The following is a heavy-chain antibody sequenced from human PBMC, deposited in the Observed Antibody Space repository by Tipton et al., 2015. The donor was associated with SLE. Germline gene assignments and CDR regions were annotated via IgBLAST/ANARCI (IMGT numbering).Heavy chain of an antibody. D-gene: IGHD6-25*01. CDR1: GYIFAAYH. J-gene: IGHJ6*02. V-gene: IGHV1-2*06. CDR2: IDPNSGGT. Sequence: QLVQSGAEVKKPGSSVEVSCKGYGYIFAAYHMHWVRQVPGQGLEWIGRIDPNSGGTNYAQKFQGRVRLTRDTSVNTVYLDLSRLTSDDTAIYYCARDRVFASQRPYYCMDVWGQGTAVTVAS. CDR3: ARDRVFASQRPYYCMDV.